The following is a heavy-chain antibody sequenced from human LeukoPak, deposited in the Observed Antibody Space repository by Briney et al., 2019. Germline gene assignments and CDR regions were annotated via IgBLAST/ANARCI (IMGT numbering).Heavy chain of an antibody. CDR1: GGSFSGYY. V-gene: IGHV4-34*01. J-gene: IGHJ5*02. D-gene: IGHD2-2*01. CDR3: ARGYCSSTSCYNNWFDP. Sequence: SETLSLTCAVYGGSFSGYYWSWIRQPPGKGLEWIGEINHSGSTNYNPSLKSRVTISVDTSKNQLSLKLSSVTAADTAVYYCARGYCSSTSCYNNWFDPWGQGTLVTVSS. CDR2: INHSGST.